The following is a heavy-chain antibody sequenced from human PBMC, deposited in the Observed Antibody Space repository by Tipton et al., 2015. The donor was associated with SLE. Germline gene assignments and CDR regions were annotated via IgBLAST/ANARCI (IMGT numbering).Heavy chain of an antibody. V-gene: IGHV4-61*09. J-gene: IGHJ6*03. CDR1: GGSISSGSYY. CDR3: ARYYYYNYYMDV. CDR2: IYTSGST. Sequence: TLSLTCTVSGGSISSGSYYWSWIRQPARKGLEWIGHIYTSGSTNYNPSLKSRVTISVDTSKNQFSLKLTSVTAADTAVYYCARYYYYNYYMDVWGKGTTVTVSS.